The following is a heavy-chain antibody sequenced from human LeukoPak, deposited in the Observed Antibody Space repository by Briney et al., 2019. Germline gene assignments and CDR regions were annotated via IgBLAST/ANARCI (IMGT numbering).Heavy chain of an antibody. Sequence: GGSLRLSCAASGFTFSSYWMHWVRQAPGKGLVWVSGTNTDGSSTMYADSVKGRFTIARDNAKNTLYLQMNSLRAEDTAVYYCANGITMVRGVPDYWGQGTLVTVSS. D-gene: IGHD3-10*01. CDR1: GFTFSSYW. V-gene: IGHV3-74*03. CDR3: ANGITMVRGVPDY. J-gene: IGHJ4*02. CDR2: TNTDGSST.